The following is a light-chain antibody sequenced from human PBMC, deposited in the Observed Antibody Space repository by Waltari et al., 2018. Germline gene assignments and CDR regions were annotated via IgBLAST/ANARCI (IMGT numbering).Light chain of an antibody. Sequence: QSALTQPRSVSGSPGQSVTISCTGTSSDVGNYNYVSWYQQHPGKAPKLMIYDVNKRPSGVPVRFSGSKSGNPASLTISGLQAEDEADYYCCSYAGSQTYVFGTGAKVTVL. CDR1: SSDVGNYNY. CDR3: CSYAGSQTYV. V-gene: IGLV2-11*01. J-gene: IGLJ1*01. CDR2: DVN.